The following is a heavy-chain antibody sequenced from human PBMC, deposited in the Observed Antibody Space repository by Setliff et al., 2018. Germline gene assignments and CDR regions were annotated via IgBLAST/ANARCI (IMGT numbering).Heavy chain of an antibody. V-gene: IGHV4-38-2*01. CDR1: GYSISSSYY. CDR2: IYHSGST. CDR3: ARSFSRREKFLLDY. Sequence: NPSETLSLTCAVSGYSISSSYYWGWIRQPPGKGLEWIGSIYHSGSTNYNPSLKSRVTISMDTSKNQFSLKVSSVTAADTAVYYCARSFSRREKFLLDYWGQGALVTVSS. J-gene: IGHJ4*02.